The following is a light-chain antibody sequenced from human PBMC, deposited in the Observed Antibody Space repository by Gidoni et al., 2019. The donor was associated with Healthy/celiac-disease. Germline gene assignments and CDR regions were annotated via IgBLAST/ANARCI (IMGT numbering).Light chain of an antibody. Sequence: LVMTQSPATLSVSPGERATLPCRASQSVSSNLAWYQQKPGQAPRLLIYGASTRATGIPARFSGSGSGTEFTLTISSLQSEDFAVYYCQQYNNWPLYTFGQGTKLEIK. CDR3: QQYNNWPLYT. CDR1: QSVSSN. CDR2: GAS. V-gene: IGKV3-15*01. J-gene: IGKJ2*01.